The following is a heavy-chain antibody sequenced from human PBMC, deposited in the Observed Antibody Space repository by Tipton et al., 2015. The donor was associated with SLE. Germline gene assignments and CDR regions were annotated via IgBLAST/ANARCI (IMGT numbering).Heavy chain of an antibody. Sequence: SLRLSCAASGFTLSTYGMHWVRQGTGKGLEWVSVIGIAGDTYYPDSVKGRFTISRENGKNSLHLQMNRLRAGDTAVYYCVRGQSATGEFDSWGQGTQVAVSS. CDR2: IGIAGDT. V-gene: IGHV3-13*01. D-gene: IGHD3-16*01. CDR3: VRGQSATGEFDS. CDR1: GFTLSTYG. J-gene: IGHJ4*02.